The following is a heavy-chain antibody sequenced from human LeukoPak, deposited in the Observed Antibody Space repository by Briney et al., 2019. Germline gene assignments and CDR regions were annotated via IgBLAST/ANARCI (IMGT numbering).Heavy chain of an antibody. CDR2: ISAYNGNT. D-gene: IGHD3-10*01. CDR1: GCTFTSYG. Sequence: GASVKVSCKASGCTFTSYGISWVRQAPGQGLEWMGWISAYNGNTNYAQKLQGRVTMTTYTSTSKAYMELRSLRSDDTAVYYCARDRLSIGVFDPWGQGTLVTVSS. CDR3: ARDRLSIGVFDP. V-gene: IGHV1-18*01. J-gene: IGHJ5*02.